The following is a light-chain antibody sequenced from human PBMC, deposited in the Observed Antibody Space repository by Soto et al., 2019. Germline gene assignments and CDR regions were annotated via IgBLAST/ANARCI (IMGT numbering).Light chain of an antibody. Sequence: QSALTQPASVSGSPGQSITISCTGNSSDVGDHNSVSWYQQQPGKAPKLMIYAVSNRPSGVSNRFSGSKSGNTASLTISGLQAEDEADYYCGSYTTSITVIFGGGTKLTVL. V-gene: IGLV2-14*03. J-gene: IGLJ2*01. CDR1: SSDVGDHNS. CDR3: GSYTTSITVI. CDR2: AVS.